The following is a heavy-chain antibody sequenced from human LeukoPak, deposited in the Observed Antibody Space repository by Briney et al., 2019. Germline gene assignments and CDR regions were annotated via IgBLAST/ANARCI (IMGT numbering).Heavy chain of an antibody. CDR3: AKVPDSSSWYGAFDI. Sequence: GGSLRLSCAASGFTFSSYGMHWVRQAPGKGLEWVAVISYDGSNKYYADSVKGRFTISRDNSKNTLYLQMNSLRAEDTAVYYCAKVPDSSSWYGAFDIWGQGTMVTVSS. V-gene: IGHV3-30*18. CDR1: GFTFSSYG. CDR2: ISYDGSNK. D-gene: IGHD6-13*01. J-gene: IGHJ3*02.